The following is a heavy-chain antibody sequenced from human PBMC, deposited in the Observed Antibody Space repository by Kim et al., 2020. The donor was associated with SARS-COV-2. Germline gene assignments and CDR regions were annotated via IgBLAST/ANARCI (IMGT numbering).Heavy chain of an antibody. J-gene: IGHJ4*02. D-gene: IGHD6-19*01. Sequence: GGSLRLSCAASGFTFSSYGMHWVRQAPGKGLEWVAVIWYDGSNKYYADSLKGRFTISRDNSKNTLYLQMNSLRVEDTAVYYCARDLSSGWYYFDYWGQGTLVTVSS. CDR3: ARDLSSGWYYFDY. CDR2: IWYDGSNK. V-gene: IGHV3-33*01. CDR1: GFTFSSYG.